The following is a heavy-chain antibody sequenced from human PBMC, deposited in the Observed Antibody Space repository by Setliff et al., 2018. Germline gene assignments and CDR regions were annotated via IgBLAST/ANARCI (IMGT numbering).Heavy chain of an antibody. J-gene: IGHJ4*02. CDR3: AQGRGPDIVVTIPGDY. CDR2: ISPYSGKT. V-gene: IGHV1-18*01. Sequence: GASVKVSCKTSGYNFITLGINWVRQAPGQGLECVGWISPYSGKTDYAQKFQGRVIMTIDSSTTTAYMELKTLRSDDTAVYYCAQGRGPDIVVTIPGDYWGQGTQVTVSS. D-gene: IGHD2-15*01. CDR1: GYNFITLG.